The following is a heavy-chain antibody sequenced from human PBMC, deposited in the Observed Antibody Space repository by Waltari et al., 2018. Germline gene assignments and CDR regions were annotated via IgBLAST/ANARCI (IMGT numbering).Heavy chain of an antibody. J-gene: IGHJ4*01. CDR3: ARLVGATGRGY. Sequence: QVQLQESGPGLVKPSETLSLTCAVSGYSISSGYSWDWIRQPPGKGLEWIGSIYHSGSTYYNPSLKSRVTISVDTSKNQFSRKLSSVTAADTAVYYCARLVGATGRGYWGQEPWSPSPQ. V-gene: IGHV4-38-2*01. CDR2: IYHSGST. D-gene: IGHD1-26*01. CDR1: GYSISSGYS.